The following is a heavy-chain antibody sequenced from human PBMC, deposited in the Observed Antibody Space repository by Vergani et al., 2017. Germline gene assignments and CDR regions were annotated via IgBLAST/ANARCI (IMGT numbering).Heavy chain of an antibody. V-gene: IGHV3-23*01. D-gene: IGHD3-22*01. CDR1: GFTFSSYA. J-gene: IGHJ4*02. CDR3: AKDLDDSSGYYPD. Sequence: EVQLLESGGGLVQPGGSLRLSCAASGFTFSSYAMSWVRQAPGKGLEWVSAIRGSGGSTYYADSVKGRFTISRDNSKNTLYLQMNSLRAEDTAVYYCAKDLDDSSGYYPDWGQGTLVTVSS. CDR2: IRGSGGST.